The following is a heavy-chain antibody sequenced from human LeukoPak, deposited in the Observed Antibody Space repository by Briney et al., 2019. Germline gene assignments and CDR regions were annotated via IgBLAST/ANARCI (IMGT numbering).Heavy chain of an antibody. D-gene: IGHD3-9*01. V-gene: IGHV4-34*01. CDR1: GGSFSGYY. J-gene: IGHJ4*02. Sequence: SETLSLTCAVYGGSFSGYYWSWIRQPPGKGLEWIGEINHSGSTNYNPSLKSRVTISVDTSKNQFSLKLSSVTAADTAVYYCARGSSVLQYFMNEYYFDYWGQGTLATVSS. CDR3: ARGSSVLQYFMNEYYFDY. CDR2: INHSGST.